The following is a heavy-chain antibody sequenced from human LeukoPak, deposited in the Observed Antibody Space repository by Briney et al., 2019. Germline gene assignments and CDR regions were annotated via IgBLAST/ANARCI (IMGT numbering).Heavy chain of an antibody. V-gene: IGHV4-34*01. D-gene: IGHD1-26*01. CDR3: AMRVGPSVGYYFDY. CDR1: GGSFSGYY. Sequence: PSETLSLTCAVYGGSFSGYYWSWIRQPPGKGLEWIGEINHSGSTNYNPSLKSRVTISVDTSKNQFSLKLSSVTAADTAVYYCAMRVGPSVGYYFDYWGQGTLVTVSS. CDR2: INHSGST. J-gene: IGHJ4*02.